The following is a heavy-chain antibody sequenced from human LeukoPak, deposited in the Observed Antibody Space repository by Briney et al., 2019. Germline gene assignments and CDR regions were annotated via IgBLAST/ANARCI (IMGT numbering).Heavy chain of an antibody. CDR3: ARADYSGGWAGGFDV. CDR1: GGSFSGYY. D-gene: IGHD6-19*01. V-gene: IGHV4-34*01. Sequence: PSETLSLTCAVYGGSFSGYYWSWIRQPPGKGLEWIGEINHSGSTNYNPSLRSRVTISIDTSQNQFSLNLRSVTAADTAVYYCARADYSGGWAGGFDVWGQGTMVTVSS. CDR2: INHSGST. J-gene: IGHJ3*01.